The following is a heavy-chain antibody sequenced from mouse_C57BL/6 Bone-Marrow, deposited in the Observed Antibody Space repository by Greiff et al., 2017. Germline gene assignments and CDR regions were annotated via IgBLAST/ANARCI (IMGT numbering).Heavy chain of an antibody. J-gene: IGHJ4*01. V-gene: IGHV2-6-1*01. Sequence: QVHVKQSGPGLVAPSQSLSITCTVSGFSLTSYGVHWVRQPPGKGLEWLVVIWSDGSTTYNSALKSRLSISKDNSKSQVFLKMNSLQTDDTAMYYCARHQTAQATEHYAMDYWGQGTSVTVSS. CDR2: IWSDGST. D-gene: IGHD3-2*02. CDR3: ARHQTAQATEHYAMDY. CDR1: GFSLTSYG.